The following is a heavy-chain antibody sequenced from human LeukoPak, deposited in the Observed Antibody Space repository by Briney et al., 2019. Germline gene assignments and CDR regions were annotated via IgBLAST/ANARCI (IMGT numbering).Heavy chain of an antibody. CDR3: ARARTMVRGVYSKYYFDY. V-gene: IGHV4-39*07. CDR1: HGSISDNSYY. CDR2: IYYSGST. D-gene: IGHD3-10*01. Sequence: PSETLSLTCTVSHGSISDNSYYWGWIRQPPGKGLEWIGSIYYSGSTYYNPSLKSRVTISVDTSKNQFSLKLSSVTTADTAVYYCARARTMVRGVYSKYYFDYWGQGTLVTVSS. J-gene: IGHJ4*02.